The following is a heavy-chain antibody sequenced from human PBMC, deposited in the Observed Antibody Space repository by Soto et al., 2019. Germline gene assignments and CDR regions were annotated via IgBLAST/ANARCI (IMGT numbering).Heavy chain of an antibody. CDR1: GFTFSSYW. Sequence: EVQLVESGGGLVQPGGSLRLSCAASGFTFSSYWMHWVRQAPGKGLVWVSRINSDGSSTSYADSVKGRFTISRDNAKNTLYLQMNSLRAEDTAVYYCASVAVAGSPYYMDVWGKGTTVTVSS. V-gene: IGHV3-74*01. D-gene: IGHD6-19*01. J-gene: IGHJ6*03. CDR3: ASVAVAGSPYYMDV. CDR2: INSDGSST.